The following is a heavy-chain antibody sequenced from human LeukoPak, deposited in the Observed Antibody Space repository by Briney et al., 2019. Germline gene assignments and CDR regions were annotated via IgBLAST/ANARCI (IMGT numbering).Heavy chain of an antibody. CDR2: MNPADFDT. Sequence: GESLKISCKASGYSFSSYWIGWVRQMPGKGLEWMGIMNPADFDTRYSPSFQGQVTISADKSISTAYLQWSSLKASDTAMYYCARRPSSIGHFDYWGQGTLVTVSS. V-gene: IGHV5-51*01. CDR3: ARRPSSIGHFDY. J-gene: IGHJ4*02. CDR1: GYSFSSYW.